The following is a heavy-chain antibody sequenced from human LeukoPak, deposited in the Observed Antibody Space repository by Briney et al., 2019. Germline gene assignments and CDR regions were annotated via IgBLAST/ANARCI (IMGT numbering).Heavy chain of an antibody. J-gene: IGHJ4*02. V-gene: IGHV3-23*01. CDR2: ITGSGGST. CDR3: SKGAYGYCY. D-gene: IGHD4-17*01. CDR1: GFTFSSYA. Sequence: GGSLRLSCAASGFTFSSYAMAWVRQAPGKGLEWVSAITGSGGSTYYADSVKGRFTISRDNSKNSLYMQMSSLRAEDTAVYYCSKGAYGYCYWGQGTLVTVSS.